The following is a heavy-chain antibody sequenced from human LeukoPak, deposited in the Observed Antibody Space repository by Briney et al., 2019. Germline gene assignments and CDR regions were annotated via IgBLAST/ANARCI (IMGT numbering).Heavy chain of an antibody. CDR1: IGSVTSYY. Sequence: SETLSLTCTVSIGSVTSYYWNWIRQAPGKGLECIGALQYSGSTYYNPSLKSRVAISVDPSKNQLSLNLTSVTAADTAVYYCARGTWSRVFAIWGQGTMVTVSS. V-gene: IGHV4-59*02. J-gene: IGHJ3*02. D-gene: IGHD1-1*01. CDR2: LQYSGST. CDR3: ARGTWSRVFAI.